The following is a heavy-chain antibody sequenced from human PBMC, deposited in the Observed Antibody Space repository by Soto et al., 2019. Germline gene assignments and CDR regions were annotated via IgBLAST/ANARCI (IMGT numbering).Heavy chain of an antibody. D-gene: IGHD2-8*01. Sequence: QVQLVESGGGVVQPGESLRLSCAASEFTFSSYAMHWVRQAPGKGLEWVAVVSNDGSNKYYADSVKGRFTISRDNSKNTLNLQMNSLRAEDTAVYYCAKDQSTNILSYHALDVWRQGTTVTVSS. J-gene: IGHJ6*02. V-gene: IGHV3-30*18. CDR3: AKDQSTNILSYHALDV. CDR2: VSNDGSNK. CDR1: EFTFSSYA.